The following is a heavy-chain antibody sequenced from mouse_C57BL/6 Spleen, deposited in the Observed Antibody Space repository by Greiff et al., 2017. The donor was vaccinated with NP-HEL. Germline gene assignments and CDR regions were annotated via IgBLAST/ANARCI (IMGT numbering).Heavy chain of an antibody. D-gene: IGHD2-4*01. CDR3: ARSSDYDVRDAMDY. CDR2: IYPRDGST. J-gene: IGHJ4*01. CDR1: GYTFTSYD. V-gene: IGHV1-85*01. Sequence: QVQLQQSGPELVKPGASVKLSCKASGYTFTSYDINWVKQRPGQGLEWIGWIYPRDGSTKYNEKFKGKATLTVDTSSSTAYMELHSLTSEDSAVYFCARSSDYDVRDAMDYWGQGTSVTVSS.